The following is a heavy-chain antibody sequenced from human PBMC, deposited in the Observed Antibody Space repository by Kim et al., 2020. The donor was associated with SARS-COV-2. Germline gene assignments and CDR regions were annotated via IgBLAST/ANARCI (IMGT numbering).Heavy chain of an antibody. Sequence: FGPANYAQKSQGRVTMTADESTSTAYMELSSLRSEDTAVYYCARGLEFDYWGQGTLVTVSS. CDR3: ARGLEFDY. J-gene: IGHJ4*02. CDR2: FGPA. V-gene: IGHV1-69*01.